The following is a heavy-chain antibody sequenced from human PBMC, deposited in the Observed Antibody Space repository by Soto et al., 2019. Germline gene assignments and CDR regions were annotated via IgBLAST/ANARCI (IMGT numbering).Heavy chain of an antibody. D-gene: IGHD6-6*01. Sequence: QVQLQESGPGLVKPSETLSLTCTVSGGSISSYYWSWIRQPPGKGLEWIGYIYYSGSTNYNPSLKSRVTISVDTSKNQFSLKLSSVTAADTAVYYCARHADISSSGGHPLDYWGQGTLVTVSS. CDR2: IYYSGST. J-gene: IGHJ4*02. CDR3: ARHADISSSGGHPLDY. CDR1: GGSISSYY. V-gene: IGHV4-59*08.